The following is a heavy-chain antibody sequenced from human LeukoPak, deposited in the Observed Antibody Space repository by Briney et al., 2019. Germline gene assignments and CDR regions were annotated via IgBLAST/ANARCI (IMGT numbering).Heavy chain of an antibody. D-gene: IGHD6-13*01. CDR2: ISSNGGST. CDR3: AKGGSSSWDYFDY. J-gene: IGHJ4*02. CDR1: GFTFSSYA. V-gene: IGHV3-64*01. Sequence: GGSLRLSCAASGFTFSSYAMHWVRQAPGKGLEYVSAISSNGGSTYYANSVKGRFTISRDISKNTLYLQMNTLRAEDTAVYHCAKGGSSSWDYFDYWGQGTLVTVSS.